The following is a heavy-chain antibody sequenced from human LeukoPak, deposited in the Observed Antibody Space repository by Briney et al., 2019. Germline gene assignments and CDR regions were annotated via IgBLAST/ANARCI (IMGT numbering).Heavy chain of an antibody. Sequence: GGSLRLSCTASGFTFSSYAMSWVRQAPGKGLEWVSAISGSGGSTYYADSVKGRFTISRDNSKNTLYLQMNSLRAEDTAVYYCAKDQQQLVPYYYYYYGMDVWGQGTTVTVSS. J-gene: IGHJ6*02. CDR2: ISGSGGST. D-gene: IGHD6-13*01. CDR1: GFTFSSYA. CDR3: AKDQQQLVPYYYYYYGMDV. V-gene: IGHV3-23*01.